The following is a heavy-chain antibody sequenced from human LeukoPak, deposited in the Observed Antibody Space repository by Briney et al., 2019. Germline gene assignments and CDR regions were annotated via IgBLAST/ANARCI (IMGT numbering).Heavy chain of an antibody. D-gene: IGHD3-22*01. Sequence: GESLKISCKGSGYSFTSYWIGWVRQMPGKGLEWMGIIYPGDSDTRYSPSFQGQVTISADKSISTAYLQWSSLKASDTAMYYCARQEDYYDSSGYWNYWGQRTLVTVSS. J-gene: IGHJ4*02. CDR3: ARQEDYYDSSGYWNY. V-gene: IGHV5-51*01. CDR2: IYPGDSDT. CDR1: GYSFTSYW.